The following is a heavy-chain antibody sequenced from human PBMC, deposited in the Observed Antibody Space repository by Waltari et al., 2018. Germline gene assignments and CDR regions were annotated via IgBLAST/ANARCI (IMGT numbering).Heavy chain of an antibody. J-gene: IGHJ4*02. Sequence: EVQLVESGGGLVKPGGSLRLSCAASGFTFSSYSMNWVRQAPGKGLGWVSSISSSSSYIYYADSVKGRFTISRDNAKNSLYLQMNSLRAEDTAVYYCARGDSVAGIDYWGQGTLVTVSS. CDR3: ARGDSVAGIDY. V-gene: IGHV3-21*01. CDR2: ISSSSSYI. CDR1: GFTFSSYS. D-gene: IGHD6-19*01.